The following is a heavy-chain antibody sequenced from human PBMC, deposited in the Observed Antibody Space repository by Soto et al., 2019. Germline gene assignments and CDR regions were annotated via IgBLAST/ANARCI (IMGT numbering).Heavy chain of an antibody. D-gene: IGHD6-19*01. CDR1: GDSVSSNSAA. V-gene: IGHV6-1*01. CDR3: VSTGYSSGWDYFDY. CDR2: TYYRSKWYN. J-gene: IGHJ4*02. Sequence: PSQTLSLTCVISGDSVSSNSAAWNWIRQSPSRGLEWLGRTYYRSKWYNDYAVSVKSRITINPDTSKNQFSLQLNSVTPEDTAVYYCVSTGYSSGWDYFDYWGQGTLVTVSS.